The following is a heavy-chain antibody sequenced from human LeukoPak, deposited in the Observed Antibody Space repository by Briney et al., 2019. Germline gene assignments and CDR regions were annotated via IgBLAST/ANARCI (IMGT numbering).Heavy chain of an antibody. D-gene: IGHD1-1*01. CDR3: ARWVHDDRYFDY. CDR1: GGSISSYY. V-gene: IGHV4-59*01. Sequence: SETLSLTCTVSGGSISSYYLSWIRQPPGKGLEWIGYIYYSGTTNFNPSLKSRVTISVDTSKNQFSLNLRSVTAADTAVYYCARWVHDDRYFDYWGQGTLATVSS. CDR2: IYYSGTT. J-gene: IGHJ4*02.